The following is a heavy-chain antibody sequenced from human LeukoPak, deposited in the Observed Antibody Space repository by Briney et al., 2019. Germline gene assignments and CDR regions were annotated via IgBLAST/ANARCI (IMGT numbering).Heavy chain of an antibody. CDR2: IYYSGST. V-gene: IGHV4-31*03. CDR3: ARGIRYYYGSGSYSSTLFDY. CDR1: GGSISSGGYY. J-gene: IGHJ4*02. D-gene: IGHD3-10*01. Sequence: SGTLSLTCTVSGGSISSGGYYWSWIRQHPGKGLEWIGYIYYSGSTYYNPSLKSRVTISVDTSRNQFSLKLRSVTAADTAIYYCARGIRYYYGSGSYSSTLFDYWGQGTLVTVSS.